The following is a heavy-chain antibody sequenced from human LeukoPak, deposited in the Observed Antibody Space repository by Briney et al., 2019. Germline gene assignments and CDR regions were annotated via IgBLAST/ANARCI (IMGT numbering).Heavy chain of an antibody. CDR3: ATENAYYDFWSGYFRNLNLFDP. CDR2: IKQDGSEK. Sequence: PGGSLRLSCAASGFTFSSYWMSWVRQAPGKGLEWVANIKQDGSEKYYVDSVKGRFTISRDNAKNSLYLQMNSLRAEDTAVYYCATENAYYDFWSGYFRNLNLFDPWGQGTLVTVSS. D-gene: IGHD3-3*01. V-gene: IGHV3-7*01. J-gene: IGHJ5*02. CDR1: GFTFSSYW.